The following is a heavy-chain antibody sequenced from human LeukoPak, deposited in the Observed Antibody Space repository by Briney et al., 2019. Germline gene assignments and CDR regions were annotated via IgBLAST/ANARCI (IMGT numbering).Heavy chain of an antibody. V-gene: IGHV3-30*18. CDR2: ISYDGSNK. CDR3: AKDRAGATFAPDDY. Sequence: GGSLRLSCAASGFTFSSYGMHWVRQAPGKGLEWVAVISYDGSNKYYADSVKGRFTISRDNSKNTLYLQMNSLGAEDTAVYYCAKDRAGATFAPDDYWGQGTLVTVSS. CDR1: GFTFSSYG. D-gene: IGHD1-26*01. J-gene: IGHJ4*02.